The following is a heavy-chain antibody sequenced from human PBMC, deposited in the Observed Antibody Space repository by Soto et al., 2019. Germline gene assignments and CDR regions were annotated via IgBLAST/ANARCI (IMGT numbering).Heavy chain of an antibody. J-gene: IGHJ4*02. D-gene: IGHD6-13*01. CDR2: INAGNGDT. V-gene: IGHV1-3*01. Sequence: ASVKVSCKASGYTFTSYCIHWVRQAPGQRLEWMGWINAGNGDTKYSQKFQDRVTITRDTSASTAYMELSSLRSDDTAIYYCARSPLSLYSADFWWGLGTLVTVSS. CDR3: ARSPLSLYSADFW. CDR1: GYTFTSYC.